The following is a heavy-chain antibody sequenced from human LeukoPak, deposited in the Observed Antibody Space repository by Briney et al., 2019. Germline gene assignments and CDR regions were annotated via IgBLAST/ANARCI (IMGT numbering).Heavy chain of an antibody. V-gene: IGHV1-2*02. CDR1: GYTFTGYY. CDR3: ARVSWGLVKDVSYNWFDP. CDR2: INPNSGGT. Sequence: GASVKVSCKASGYTFTGYYMHWVRQAPGQGLEWMGWINPNSGGTNYAQKFQGRVTMTRDTSISTAYMELSRLRSDDTAVYYCARVSWGLVKDVSYNWFDPWGQGTLVTVSS. J-gene: IGHJ5*02. D-gene: IGHD1-26*01.